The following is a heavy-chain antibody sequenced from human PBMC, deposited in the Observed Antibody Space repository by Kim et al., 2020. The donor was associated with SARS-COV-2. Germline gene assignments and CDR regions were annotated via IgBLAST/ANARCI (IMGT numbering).Heavy chain of an antibody. CDR3: AKGGWVGS. Sequence: GGSLRLSCAASGFTFSKYAMTWARQASGKGLEWLSRISENGGSTYYADSVKGRITISRDNSKNTVYLQMNSRKAEETAVYYWAKGGWVGSWGHGTLGT. CDR2: ISENGGST. V-gene: IGHV3-23*01. D-gene: IGHD6-19*01. J-gene: IGHJ5*01. CDR1: GFTFSKYA.